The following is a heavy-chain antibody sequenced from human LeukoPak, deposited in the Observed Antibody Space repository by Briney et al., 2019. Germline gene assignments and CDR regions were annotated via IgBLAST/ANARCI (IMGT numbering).Heavy chain of an antibody. Sequence: GGSLRLSCAASGFTFSSYEMNWVRQAPGKGLEWVSYISSSGSTIYYADSVKGRFTIPRDNAKNSLYLQMNSLRAEDTAVYYCARVIGGSYVEDFDYWGQGTLVTVSS. D-gene: IGHD1-26*01. V-gene: IGHV3-48*03. CDR3: ARVIGGSYVEDFDY. CDR1: GFTFSSYE. J-gene: IGHJ4*02. CDR2: ISSSGSTI.